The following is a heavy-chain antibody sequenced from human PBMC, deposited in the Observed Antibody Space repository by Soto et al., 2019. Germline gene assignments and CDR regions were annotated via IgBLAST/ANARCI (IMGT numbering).Heavy chain of an antibody. CDR3: AKAITYYYDSSGLDY. CDR1: GFTFDDYA. V-gene: IGHV3-9*01. CDR2: ISWNSGSI. D-gene: IGHD3-22*01. J-gene: IGHJ4*02. Sequence: SLRLSCAASGFTFDDYAMHWVRQAPGKGLEWVSGISWNSGSIGYADSVKGRFTISRDNAKNSLYLQMNSLRAEDTALYYCAKAITYYYDSSGLDYWGQGTLVTVSS.